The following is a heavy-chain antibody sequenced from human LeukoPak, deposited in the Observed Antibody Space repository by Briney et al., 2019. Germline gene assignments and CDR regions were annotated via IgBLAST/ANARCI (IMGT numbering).Heavy chain of an antibody. V-gene: IGHV4-39*01. CDR2: IYYSGST. D-gene: IGHD3-3*01. J-gene: IGHJ4*02. Sequence: SETLSLTCTVSGGSISSSSYYWGWIRQPPGKRLEWIGSIYYSGSTYYNPSLKSRVTISVDTSKNQFSLKLSSVTAADTAVYYCARHSGSIFGAVIMYYFDYWGQGTLVTVSS. CDR3: ARHSGSIFGAVIMYYFDY. CDR1: GGSISSSSYY.